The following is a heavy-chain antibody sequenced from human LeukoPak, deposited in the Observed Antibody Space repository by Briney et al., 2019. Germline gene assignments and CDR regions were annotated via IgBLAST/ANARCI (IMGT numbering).Heavy chain of an antibody. J-gene: IGHJ4*02. D-gene: IGHD6-19*01. CDR3: AKDLVAVATHTPIDC. CDR2: IRYDGSNK. V-gene: IGHV3-30*02. CDR1: GFTFSSYG. Sequence: PGGSLRLSCAASGFTFSSYGMHWVRQAPGKGLEWVALIRYDGSNKYYADSVQGRFTISRDNSKNTVYLQMNSLRAEDTAVYYCAKDLVAVATHTPIDCWGQGTLVTVSS.